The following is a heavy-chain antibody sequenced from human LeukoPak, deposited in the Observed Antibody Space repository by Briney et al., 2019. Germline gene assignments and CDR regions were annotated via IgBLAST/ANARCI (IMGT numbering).Heavy chain of an antibody. CDR3: ATMVRGVDDAFDI. D-gene: IGHD3-10*01. CDR1: GYTLTELS. V-gene: IGHV1-24*01. CDR2: FDPEDGET. Sequence: GASVKVSCKVSGYTLTELSMHWVRQAPGKGLEGMGGFDPEDGETIYAQKFQGRVTMTEDTSTDTAYMELSSLRSEDTAVYYCATMVRGVDDAFDIWGQGTMVTVSS. J-gene: IGHJ3*02.